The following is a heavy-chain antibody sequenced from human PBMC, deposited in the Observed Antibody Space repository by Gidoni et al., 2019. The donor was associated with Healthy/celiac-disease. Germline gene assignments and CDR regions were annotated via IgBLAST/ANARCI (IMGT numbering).Heavy chain of an antibody. Sequence: QVQLQQWGAGLLKPSETLSLTCAVYGGSFSGYYWSWIRQPPGKGLEWIGEINHSGSTNYNPSLKSRVTISVDTSKNQFSLKLSSVTAADTAVYYCARGGPSEGRSGYFGYWGQGTLVTVSS. V-gene: IGHV4-34*01. CDR2: INHSGST. D-gene: IGHD3-3*01. J-gene: IGHJ4*02. CDR3: ARGGPSEGRSGYFGY. CDR1: GGSFSGYY.